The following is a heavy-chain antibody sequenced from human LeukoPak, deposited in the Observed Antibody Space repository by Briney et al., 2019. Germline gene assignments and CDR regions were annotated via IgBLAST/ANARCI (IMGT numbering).Heavy chain of an antibody. CDR1: GFTFSSYA. CDR2: LSGSGIST. D-gene: IGHD2-2*02. Sequence: GGSLRLSCAASGFTFSSYAMSWVRQAPGKGLEWVSALSGSGISTYYADSVKGRFTISRDNSKNTPYLQMNSLRAEDTAVYYCARDSATLYRTSTSCYTAECDYWGQGTMVTVSS. J-gene: IGHJ4*02. CDR3: ARDSATLYRTSTSCYTAECDY. V-gene: IGHV3-23*01.